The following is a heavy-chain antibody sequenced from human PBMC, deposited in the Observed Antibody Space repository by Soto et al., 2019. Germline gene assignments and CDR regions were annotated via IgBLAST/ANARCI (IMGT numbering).Heavy chain of an antibody. CDR3: ARSRSGYNYWVIDV. V-gene: IGHV4-39*07. D-gene: IGHD3-22*01. J-gene: IGHJ6*02. Sequence: PSETLSLTCTVSGDPVSSSSYYWGWIRQPPGKGLEWIGSIYYSGSTYYSPSLETRVIISVDTSKNQFSLKLTSVTAADTAVYYCARSRSGYNYWVIDVWGQGTTVTVSS. CDR2: IYYSGST. CDR1: GDPVSSSSYY.